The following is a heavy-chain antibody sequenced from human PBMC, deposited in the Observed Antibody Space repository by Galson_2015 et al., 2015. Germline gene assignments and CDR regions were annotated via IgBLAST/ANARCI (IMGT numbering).Heavy chain of an antibody. CDR1: GGSISSSSYY. Sequence: ETLSLTCTVSGGSISSSSYYWGWIRQPPGKGLEWIGSIYYSGSTYYNPSLKSRVTISVDTSKNQFSLKLSPVTAADTAVYYCARLTSGYSSGWGGRTPIGAFDIWGQGTMVTVSS. CDR3: ARLTSGYSSGWGGRTPIGAFDI. CDR2: IYYSGST. D-gene: IGHD6-19*01. J-gene: IGHJ3*02. V-gene: IGHV4-39*01.